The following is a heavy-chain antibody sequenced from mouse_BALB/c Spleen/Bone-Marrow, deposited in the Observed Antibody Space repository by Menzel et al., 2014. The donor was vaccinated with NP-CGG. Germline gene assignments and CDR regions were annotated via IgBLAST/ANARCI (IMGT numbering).Heavy chain of an antibody. CDR3: TTLARNYFDY. V-gene: IGHV1-5*01. D-gene: IGHD3-1*01. Sequence: SGTVLARPGASVKMSCKASGYTFTSYWMHRVKQRPGQGLEWIGTIYPGKSDTTYNQKFKGKAKLTAVTSTSTAYMELSSLTNEDSAVYYCTTLARNYFDYWGQGTTLTVSS. J-gene: IGHJ2*01. CDR1: GYTFTSYW. CDR2: IYPGKSDT.